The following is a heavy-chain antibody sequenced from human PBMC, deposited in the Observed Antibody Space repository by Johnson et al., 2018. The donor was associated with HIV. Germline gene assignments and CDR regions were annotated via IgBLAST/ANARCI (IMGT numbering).Heavy chain of an antibody. D-gene: IGHD6-13*01. J-gene: IGHJ3*02. Sequence: VQLVESGGGLEQPGGSLRLSCAASGFTFSSYAMSWVRQAPGKGLELVSSISGSGGSTYYAGSVKGRFTISRDNSKNTVYLQMNSLRAEDTAVYYCAKSQYSSSWIDAFDIWGQGTMVTVSS. CDR1: GFTFSSYA. CDR2: ISGSGGST. V-gene: IGHV3-23*04. CDR3: AKSQYSSSWIDAFDI.